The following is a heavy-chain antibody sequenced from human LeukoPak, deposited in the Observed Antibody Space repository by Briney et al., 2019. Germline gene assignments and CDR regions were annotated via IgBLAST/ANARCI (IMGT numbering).Heavy chain of an antibody. Sequence: PGGPLRLSCAASGFTFSSYWMSWVRQAPGKGLEWVANIREDGNEKYYADSVKGQFTISRDNAKNSLFLQMDSLRAEDTAVYYCAREVSAGMTSHYWGQGTLVTVSS. J-gene: IGHJ4*02. CDR1: GFTFSSYW. CDR3: AREVSAGMTSHY. V-gene: IGHV3-7*01. D-gene: IGHD1-1*01. CDR2: IREDGNEK.